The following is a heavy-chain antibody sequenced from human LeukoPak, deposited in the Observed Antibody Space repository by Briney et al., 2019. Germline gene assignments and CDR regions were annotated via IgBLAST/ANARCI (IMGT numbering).Heavy chain of an antibody. D-gene: IGHD1-26*01. CDR3: TRGGIGFEY. J-gene: IGHJ4*02. CDR2: IYSGGTT. CDR1: GFTFSSYA. V-gene: IGHV3-53*01. Sequence: GGSLRLSCEGSGFTFSSYAMSWVRQAPGKGLEWVSLIYSGGTTYYAHSVQGRFTISRDNSKNTLYLQMNNLRAEDTAVYYCTRGGIGFEYWGQGTLVTVSS.